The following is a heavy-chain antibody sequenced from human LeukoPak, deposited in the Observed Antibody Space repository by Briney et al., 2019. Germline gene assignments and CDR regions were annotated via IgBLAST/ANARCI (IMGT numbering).Heavy chain of an antibody. D-gene: IGHD3-10*01. CDR1: RFTFSNYA. J-gene: IGHJ4*02. CDR3: AKALLLFSSDYFDY. Sequence: PGGSQRLSCAASRFTFSNYAMTWVRQAPGQGLEWVSAISGSGGRTYYADSLKGRFTISRDNSKNTLYLQMNSLRAEDTAVYYCAKALLLFSSDYFDYWGQGTLVTVSS. V-gene: IGHV3-23*01. CDR2: ISGSGGRT.